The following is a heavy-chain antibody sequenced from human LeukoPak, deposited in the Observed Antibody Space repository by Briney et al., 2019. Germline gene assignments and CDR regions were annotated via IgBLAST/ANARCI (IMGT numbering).Heavy chain of an antibody. CDR3: TRVRSSSWYDY. D-gene: IGHD6-13*01. Sequence: GGSLRLSCAASGFTFSSYWMHWVRQVPGKGLVCVSRINSDGSTTSYADSVKGRFTISRDNAKNTLFLQMNSLRVDDTAVYYCTRVRSSSWYDYWGQGALVTVSS. CDR1: GFTFSSYW. CDR2: INSDGSTT. V-gene: IGHV3-74*01. J-gene: IGHJ4*02.